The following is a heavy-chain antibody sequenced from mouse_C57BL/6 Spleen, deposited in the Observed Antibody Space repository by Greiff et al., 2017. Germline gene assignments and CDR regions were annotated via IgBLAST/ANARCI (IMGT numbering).Heavy chain of an antibody. CDR3: ARHEDIPNSNSGYFDV. V-gene: IGHV1-62-2*01. CDR2: FYPGSGSI. CDR1: GYTFTEYP. D-gene: IGHD2-5*01. J-gene: IGHJ1*03. Sequence: QVQLKQSGAELVKPGASVKLSCKASGYTFTEYPIHWVKQRSGQGLEWIGWFYPGSGSIKYNAKFKDKATLTADKSSSTVYMELSRMTSEDAVVDFCARHEDIPNSNSGYFDVWGTGTTVTVSS.